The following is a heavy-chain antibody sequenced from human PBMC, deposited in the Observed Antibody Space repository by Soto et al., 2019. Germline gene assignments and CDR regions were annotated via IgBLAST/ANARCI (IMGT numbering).Heavy chain of an antibody. CDR3: ARQDTAMVTYY. J-gene: IGHJ4*02. V-gene: IGHV4-59*08. D-gene: IGHD5-18*01. CDR1: GGSISSYY. Sequence: XETLSLTCTVSGGSISSYYWSWIRQPPGKGLEWIGYIYYSGSTNYNPSLKSRVTISVDTSKNQFSLKLSSVTAADTAVYYCARQDTAMVTYYWGQGTLVTVSS. CDR2: IYYSGST.